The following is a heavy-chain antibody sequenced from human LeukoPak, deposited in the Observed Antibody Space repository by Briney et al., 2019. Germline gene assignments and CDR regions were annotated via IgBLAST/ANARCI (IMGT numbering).Heavy chain of an antibody. Sequence: PGGSLRLSCAASGFTFSTYAMHWVRQAPGKGLEWVAVISYDGRDKHHADSVKGRFTISRDNSKETLYLQMNSLRVGDTAVYYCARGGVGPRGYFDYWGQGTLVTVSS. CDR3: ARGGVGPRGYFDY. D-gene: IGHD3-10*01. CDR2: ISYDGRDK. J-gene: IGHJ4*02. CDR1: GFTFSTYA. V-gene: IGHV3-30*03.